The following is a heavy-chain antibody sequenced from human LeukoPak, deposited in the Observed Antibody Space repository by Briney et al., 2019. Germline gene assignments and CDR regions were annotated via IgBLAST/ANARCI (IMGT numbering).Heavy chain of an antibody. Sequence: SETLSLTCTVSGGSMITDTFYWVWIRQPPGKGLEWIANMYYNGGGTQYNRSLTNRVTISVDTSKNQFSLKLSSVTAADTAVYYCARDATLAPFWSGYYSGHNWFDPWGQGTLVTVSS. D-gene: IGHD3-3*01. J-gene: IGHJ5*02. CDR2: MYYNGGGT. CDR1: GGSMITDTFY. V-gene: IGHV4-39*02. CDR3: ARDATLAPFWSGYYSGHNWFDP.